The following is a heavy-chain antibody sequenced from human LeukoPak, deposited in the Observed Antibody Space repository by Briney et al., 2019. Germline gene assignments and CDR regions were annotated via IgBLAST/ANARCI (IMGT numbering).Heavy chain of an antibody. Sequence: GGSLRLSCAASGFTVDSNYLSWVRQAPGKRLEWVANIKQERGQEYYVDSVKGRFTISKDSAKNSLYLQMNSLRVEDTAMYYCASLDAAKQPLANHWGQGTLVTVSS. D-gene: IGHD5-18*01. V-gene: IGHV3-7*03. CDR2: IKQERGQE. J-gene: IGHJ5*02. CDR1: GFTVDSNY. CDR3: ASLDAAKQPLANH.